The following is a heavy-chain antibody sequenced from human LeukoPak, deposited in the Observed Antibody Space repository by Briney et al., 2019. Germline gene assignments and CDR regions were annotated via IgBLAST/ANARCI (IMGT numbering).Heavy chain of an antibody. CDR1: GYTFTTYY. J-gene: IGHJ4*02. V-gene: IGHV1-46*01. D-gene: IGHD3-16*01. CDR2: INPSGGST. Sequence: ASVKVSCKASGYTFTTYYVHWVRQAPGQGLEWMGIINPSGGSTTYAQKFRGRLTMTRDTSVSTAYMELSRLRSDDTAVYYCARVRYRLAETYIDYWGQGTLVTVSS. CDR3: ARVRYRLAETYIDY.